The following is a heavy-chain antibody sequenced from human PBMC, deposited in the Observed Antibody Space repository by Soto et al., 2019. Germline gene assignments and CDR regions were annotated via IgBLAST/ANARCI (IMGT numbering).Heavy chain of an antibody. V-gene: IGHV4-39*01. CDR3: EFLPVARSY. D-gene: IGHD5-12*01. J-gene: IGHJ4*02. Sequence: SETLSLACTVSGGSISSSSYYWGWIRQPPGKGLEWIGSIYYSGSTYYNSSLKSRVTISVDTSKNQFSLKLSFVTAADTAVYYCEFLPVARSYWGQGTLVTVSS. CDR1: GGSISSSSYY. CDR2: IYYSGST.